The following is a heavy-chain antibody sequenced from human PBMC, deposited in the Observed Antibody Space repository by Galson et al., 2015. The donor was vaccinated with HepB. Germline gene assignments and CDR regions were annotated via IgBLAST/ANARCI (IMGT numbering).Heavy chain of an antibody. J-gene: IGHJ3*02. Sequence: SLRLSCAASGFTFSGYVLSWIRQAPGKGLEWVSSISGSGRSTYYANSVKGRFTISKDNSKNTLYLQMNNLRAEDTALYYCAKEGVFTVFGVVVTETNVYGIDTWGQGTMVTVSS. V-gene: IGHV3-23*01. CDR1: GFTFSGYV. CDR2: ISGSGRST. CDR3: AKEGVFTVFGVVVTETNVYGIDT. D-gene: IGHD3-3*01.